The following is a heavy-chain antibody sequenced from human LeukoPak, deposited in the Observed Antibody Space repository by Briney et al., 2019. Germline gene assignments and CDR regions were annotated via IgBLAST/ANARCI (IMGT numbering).Heavy chain of an antibody. CDR2: INPNSGGT. J-gene: IGHJ4*02. V-gene: IGHV1-2*02. CDR1: GYTFTSYY. Sequence: GASVKVSCKASGYTFTSYYMHWVRQAPGQGLEWMGWINPNSGGTNYAQKFQGRVTMTRDTSISTAYMELSRLRSDDTAVYYCARDRPRAVAGTFDYWGQGTLVTVSS. D-gene: IGHD6-19*01. CDR3: ARDRPRAVAGTFDY.